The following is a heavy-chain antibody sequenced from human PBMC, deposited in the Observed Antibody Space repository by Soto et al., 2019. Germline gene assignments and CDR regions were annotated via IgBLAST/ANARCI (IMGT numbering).Heavy chain of an antibody. CDR2: SGTT. D-gene: IGHD4-17*01. V-gene: IGHV4-39*01. CDR3: ATYGADTGRFDF. CDR1: GGSVSSGSYI. Sequence: SETLSLTCSVSGGSVSSGSYIWGWIRQPPGKGLEWIGSGTTYYNPSLRSRVTISLDSSKNQFSLKVTSVTAADTAVYYCATYGADTGRFDFWGQGTLVTVSS. J-gene: IGHJ4*02.